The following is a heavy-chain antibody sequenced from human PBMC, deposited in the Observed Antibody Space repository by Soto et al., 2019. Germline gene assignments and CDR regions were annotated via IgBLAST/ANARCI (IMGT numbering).Heavy chain of an antibody. CDR1: GGSISSGAYY. Sequence: QVQLQESGPGLVKPSQTLSLACSVSGGSISSGAYYWSWIRQHPGEGLEWIGYIFYTGSTYYNPSLKSRVTISVDTSKHQFSLKLSSVIAADTAVYYCARNAVTEGDYCFDRWCQGTLVTVSS. J-gene: IGHJ4*02. CDR2: IFYTGST. V-gene: IGHV4-31*03. D-gene: IGHD4-17*01. CDR3: ARNAVTEGDYCFDR.